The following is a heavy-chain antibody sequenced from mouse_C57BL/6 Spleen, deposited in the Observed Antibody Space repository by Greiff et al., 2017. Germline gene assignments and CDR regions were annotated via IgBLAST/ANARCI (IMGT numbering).Heavy chain of an antibody. V-gene: IGHV1-50*01. CDR3: ARRNWDPFAY. CDR2: IDPSDSYT. Sequence: VQLQQPGAELVKPGASVKLSCKASGYTFTSYWMQWVKQRPGQGLEWIGEIDPSDSYTNYNQKFKGKATLTVDTSSSTAYMQLSSLTSEDSAVYYCARRNWDPFAYWGQGTLVTVSA. D-gene: IGHD4-1*01. J-gene: IGHJ3*01. CDR1: GYTFTSYW.